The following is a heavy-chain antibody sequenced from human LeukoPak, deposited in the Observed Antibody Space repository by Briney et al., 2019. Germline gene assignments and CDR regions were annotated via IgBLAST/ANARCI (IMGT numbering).Heavy chain of an antibody. J-gene: IGHJ6*02. CDR2: IYYSGST. CDR3: ARGSRDGYNYYYYYGMDV. Sequence: SETLSLTRTVSGGSISSYYWSWVRQPPGKGLEWIGYIYYSGSTNYNPSLKSRVTISVDTSKNQFSLKLSSVTAADTAVYYCARGSRDGYNYYYYYGMDVWGQGTTVTVSS. D-gene: IGHD5-24*01. CDR1: GGSISSYY. V-gene: IGHV4-59*01.